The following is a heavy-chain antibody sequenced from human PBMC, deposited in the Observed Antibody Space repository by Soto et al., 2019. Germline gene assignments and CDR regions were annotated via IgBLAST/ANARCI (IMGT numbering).Heavy chain of an antibody. J-gene: IGHJ4*02. CDR3: ARDLEHVSPYYFDY. CDR1: GYTFTSYG. CDR2: ISAYNGNT. V-gene: IGHV1-18*01. Sequence: GASVKVSCKASGYTFTSYGISWVRQAPGQGLEWMGWISAYNGNTNYAQKIQGRVTMTTDTSTSTAYMELSSLRSDDTAVYYCARDLEHVSPYYFDYWGQGTLVTVSS. D-gene: IGHD1-1*01.